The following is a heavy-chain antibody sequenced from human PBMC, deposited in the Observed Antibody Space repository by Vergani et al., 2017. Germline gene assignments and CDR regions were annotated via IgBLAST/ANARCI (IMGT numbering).Heavy chain of an antibody. V-gene: IGHV4-61*08. Sequence: QVQLQESGPRLVRPSQTLSLTCTVSGGSINTGAYYWSWIRQPPGKGLEWIGQINHSGSTKYNPSLKSRVSLSIDTSKKQFSLKVSSVTAADTAIYYCAKTVGYYYMDVWGKGTTVTVSS. D-gene: IGHD1-14*01. CDR1: GGSINTGAYY. CDR2: INHSGST. J-gene: IGHJ6*03. CDR3: AKTVGYYYMDV.